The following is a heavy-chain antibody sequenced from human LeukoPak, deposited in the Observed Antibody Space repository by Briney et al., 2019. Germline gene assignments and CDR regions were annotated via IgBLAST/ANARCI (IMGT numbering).Heavy chain of an antibody. Sequence: PSETLSLTCTVSGGSMSRYYWNWIRQPAGKGLEWIGRIYSSGSTNYNTSLKSRVTMSVHTSKHQFSLKLSSVTAADTAVYYCARDPSSFGGRFDPWGEGTLVAVSS. CDR1: GGSMSRYY. CDR2: IYSSGST. CDR3: ARDPSSFGGRFDP. V-gene: IGHV4-4*07. D-gene: IGHD3-10*01. J-gene: IGHJ5*02.